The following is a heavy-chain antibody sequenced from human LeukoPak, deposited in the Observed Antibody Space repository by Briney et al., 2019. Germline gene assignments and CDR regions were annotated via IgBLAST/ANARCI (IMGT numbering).Heavy chain of an antibody. V-gene: IGHV4-39*01. CDR2: IYYGGNT. Sequence: PSETLSLTCTVSGGSISSSGYYWGWIRQPPGKGLEWIGNIYYGGNTYYNPSLKSRVTISVDTSKNQFSLKLTSVTATDTAVYYCARLRDSSGFCSRVWGQGTLVAVSS. CDR3: ARLRDSSGFCSRV. J-gene: IGHJ4*02. D-gene: IGHD3-22*01. CDR1: GGSISSSGYY.